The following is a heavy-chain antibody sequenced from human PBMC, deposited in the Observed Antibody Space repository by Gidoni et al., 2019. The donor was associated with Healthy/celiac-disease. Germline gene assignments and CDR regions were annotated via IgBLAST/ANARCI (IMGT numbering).Heavy chain of an antibody. CDR1: GFTFSNAW. V-gene: IGHV3-15*01. Sequence: EVQLVESGGGLVKPGGSLRLSCAASGFTFSNAWMSWVRQAPGKGLEWVGRIKSKTDGGTTDYAAPVKGRFTISRDDSKNTLYLQMNSLKTEDTAVYYCTTDLPSIVGATGSDYWGQGTLVTVSS. J-gene: IGHJ4*02. CDR3: TTDLPSIVGATGSDY. D-gene: IGHD1-26*01. CDR2: IKSKTDGGTT.